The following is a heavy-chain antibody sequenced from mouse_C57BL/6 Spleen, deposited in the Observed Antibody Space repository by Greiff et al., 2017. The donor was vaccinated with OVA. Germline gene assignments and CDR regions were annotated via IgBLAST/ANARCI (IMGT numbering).Heavy chain of an antibody. D-gene: IGHD4-1*01. V-gene: IGHV3-6*01. CDR2: ISYDGSN. Sequence: EVKLEESGPGLVKPSQSLSLTCSVTGYSITSGYYWNWIRQFPGNKLEWMGYISYDGSNNYNPSLKNRISITRDTSKNQFFLKLNSVTTEDTATYYCARNWDEEGYFDVWGTGTTVTVSS. J-gene: IGHJ1*03. CDR1: GYSITSGYY. CDR3: ARNWDEEGYFDV.